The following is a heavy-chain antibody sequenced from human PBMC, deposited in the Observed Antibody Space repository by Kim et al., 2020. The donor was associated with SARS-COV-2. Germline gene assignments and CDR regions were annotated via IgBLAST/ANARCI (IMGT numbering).Heavy chain of an antibody. D-gene: IGHD3-22*01. J-gene: IGHJ4*01. V-gene: IGHV3-30*18. CDR3: AKGLAYYDSSGYFLDY. CDR1: GFTFSSYG. Sequence: GGSLRLSCAASGFTFSSYGMHWVRQAPGKGLEWVAVISYDGSNKYYADSVKGRFTISRDNSKNTLYLQMNSLRAEDTAVYYCAKGLAYYDSSGYFLDYWG. CDR2: ISYDGSNK.